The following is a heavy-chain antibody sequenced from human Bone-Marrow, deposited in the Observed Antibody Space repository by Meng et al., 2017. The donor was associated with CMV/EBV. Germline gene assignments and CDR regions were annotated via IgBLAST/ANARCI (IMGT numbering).Heavy chain of an antibody. CDR3: ARGSGYGSYYFDY. CDR2: IYNSGRT. CDR1: GGSISSYY. V-gene: IGHV4-59*01. D-gene: IGHD5-12*01. J-gene: IGHJ4*02. Sequence: SETLSLTCNVSGGSISSYYWSYIRQPPGKGLEWIGYIYNSGRTNYNPSHKSRVTISLDTYKNQFSLMLTSVTTADTAVYFCARGSGYGSYYFDYWGQGTLVTVSS.